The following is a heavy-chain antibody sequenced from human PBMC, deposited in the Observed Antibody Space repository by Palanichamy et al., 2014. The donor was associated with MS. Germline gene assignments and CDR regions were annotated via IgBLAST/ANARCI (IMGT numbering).Heavy chain of an antibody. Sequence: VQLVESGGGLVKPGGSLRLSCAASGFTFSSYTINWVRQAPGTGLEWVSSISSSSTYIYYADSVKGRFTISRDDARNSLYLQMSSLRAEDTAVYFCATDWEWLALWGQGTLVTVSS. CDR2: ISSSSTYI. CDR3: ATDWEWLAL. J-gene: IGHJ4*02. CDR1: GFTFSSYT. V-gene: IGHV3-21*01. D-gene: IGHD6-19*01.